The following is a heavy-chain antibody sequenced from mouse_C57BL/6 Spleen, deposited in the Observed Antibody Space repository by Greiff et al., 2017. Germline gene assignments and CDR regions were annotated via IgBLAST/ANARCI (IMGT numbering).Heavy chain of an antibody. V-gene: IGHV5-17*01. CDR2: ISSGSSTI. Sequence: EVKLVESGGGLVKPGGSLKLSCAASGFTFSDYGMHWVRQAPEKGLEWVAYISSGSSTIYYADTVKGRFTISRDNAKNTLFLQMTSLRSEDTAMYYCARGEITTVVATRNYAMEYWGQGTSVTVSS. CDR3: ARGEITTVVATRNYAMEY. CDR1: GFTFSDYG. J-gene: IGHJ4*01. D-gene: IGHD1-1*01.